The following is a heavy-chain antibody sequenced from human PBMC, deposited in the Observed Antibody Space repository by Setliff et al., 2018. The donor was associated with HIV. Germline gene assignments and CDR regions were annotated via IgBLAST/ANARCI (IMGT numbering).Heavy chain of an antibody. V-gene: IGHV4-34*01. Sequence: PSETLSLTCAVYGASFSDYQWNWIRQSPGKGLEWIGEINHSGSTNYNPSLRSRVTMSIDTSKGQFSLRLISLSAADTGVYYCASTYYDSVGSPPFDHWGQGTVVTVSS. CDR2: INHSGST. CDR3: ASTYYDSVGSPPFDH. J-gene: IGHJ4*02. D-gene: IGHD3-22*01. CDR1: GASFSDYQ.